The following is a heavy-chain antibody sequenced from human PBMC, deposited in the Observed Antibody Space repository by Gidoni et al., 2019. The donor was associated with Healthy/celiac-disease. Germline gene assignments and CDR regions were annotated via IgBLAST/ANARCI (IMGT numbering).Heavy chain of an antibody. D-gene: IGHD6-13*01. J-gene: IGHJ6*02. Sequence: LEWMGWMNPNSGNTGYAQKFQGRVTMTRNTSISTAYMELSSLRSEDTAVYYCARKPGIAAAGLYYYYYGMDVWGQGTTVTVSS. CDR2: MNPNSGNT. CDR3: ARKPGIAAAGLYYYYYGMDV. V-gene: IGHV1-8*01.